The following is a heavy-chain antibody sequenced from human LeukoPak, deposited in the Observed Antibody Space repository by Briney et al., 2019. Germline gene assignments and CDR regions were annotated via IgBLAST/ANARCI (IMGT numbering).Heavy chain of an antibody. J-gene: IGHJ4*02. CDR1: VYTYNSYW. CDR2: IYPIESKT. CDR3: ATRDGYNLLS. V-gene: IGHV5-51*01. Sequence: GESLKISCKGSVYTYNSYWIGWVRQMPGKGLEWIRIIYPIESKTKYSQSFEGQATISADKSINTAYLQWTSLKASDTAMYFCATRDGYNLLSWGQGTLVTVSS. D-gene: IGHD5-24*01.